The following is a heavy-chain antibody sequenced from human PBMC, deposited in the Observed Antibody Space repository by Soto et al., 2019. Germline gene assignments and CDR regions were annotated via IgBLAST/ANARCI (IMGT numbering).Heavy chain of an antibody. V-gene: IGHV1-3*01. CDR3: ARDPNPYSSSPRKLFDY. CDR1: GYTFTNYA. D-gene: IGHD6-6*01. J-gene: IGHJ4*02. Sequence: ASVKVSCKASGYTFTNYAMHWVRQAPGQRLEWMGWINAGNGNTKYSQKFQGRVTITRDTSASTAYMELNSLRAEDTAVYYCARDPNPYSSSPRKLFDYWGQGTLVTV. CDR2: INAGNGNT.